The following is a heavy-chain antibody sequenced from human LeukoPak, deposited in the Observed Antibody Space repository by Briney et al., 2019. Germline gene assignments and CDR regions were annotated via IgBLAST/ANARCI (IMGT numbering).Heavy chain of an antibody. CDR2: INPNSGGT. V-gene: IGHV1-2*02. CDR1: GYTFTGYY. J-gene: IGHJ4*02. D-gene: IGHD4-23*01. Sequence: ASVKVSCKASGYTFTGYYMHWVRQAPGQGLEWMGWINPNSGGTNYAQKFQGRVTMTRDTSISTAYMELSRLRSDDTAVYYCARYDYGGNTFDYWGQGTLVTVSS. CDR3: ARYDYGGNTFDY.